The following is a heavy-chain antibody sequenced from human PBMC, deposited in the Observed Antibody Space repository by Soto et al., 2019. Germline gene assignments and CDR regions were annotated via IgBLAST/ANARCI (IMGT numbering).Heavy chain of an antibody. Sequence: PGESLKIYCKASGYSFTTYWIAWVRQMPGKGLEWMGIIYPGDSDTRYSPSFQGQVTISADRSISTAYLQWSSLKASDTALYYCAKERRGPSEGSSWSYFDYWGQGTLVTVSS. CDR3: AKERRGPSEGSSWSYFDY. CDR1: GYSFTTYW. J-gene: IGHJ4*02. D-gene: IGHD6-13*01. V-gene: IGHV5-51*01. CDR2: IYPGDSDT.